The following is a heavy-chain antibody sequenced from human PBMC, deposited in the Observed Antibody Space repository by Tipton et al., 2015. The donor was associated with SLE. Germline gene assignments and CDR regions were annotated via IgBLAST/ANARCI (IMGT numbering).Heavy chain of an antibody. CDR3: ARDRSSVSD. D-gene: IGHD5/OR15-5a*01. V-gene: IGHV4-38-2*02. J-gene: IGHJ4*02. CDR2: IYHSGST. CDR1: GYSISSGYY. Sequence: TLSLTCAVSGYSISSGYYWGWIRQPPGKGLEWIGSIYHSGSTYYKASLNSRVTISVDTSKNQFSLKLYSVTAADTAVYFCARDRSSVSDWGQGTQVIVSP.